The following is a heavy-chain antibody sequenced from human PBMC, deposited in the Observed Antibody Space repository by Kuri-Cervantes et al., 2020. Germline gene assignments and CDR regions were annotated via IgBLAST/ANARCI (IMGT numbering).Heavy chain of an antibody. V-gene: IGHV4-59*01. CDR3: ARYYYDSSGYYRFDY. CDR1: GGSISSYY. D-gene: IGHD3-22*01. J-gene: IGHJ4*02. CDR2: VYYSGST. Sequence: SETLSLTCTVSGGSISSYYWSWIRQPPGKGLEWIGYVYYSGSTNYNPSLKSRVTISVDTSKNQFSLKLSSVTAADTAVYYCARYYYDSSGYYRFDYWGQGTLVTVSS.